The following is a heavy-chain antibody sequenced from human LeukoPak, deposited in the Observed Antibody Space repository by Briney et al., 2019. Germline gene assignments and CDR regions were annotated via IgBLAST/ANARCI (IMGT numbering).Heavy chain of an antibody. D-gene: IGHD5-24*01. CDR1: GFTFSTYT. CDR3: ASASRWLQVGFDY. V-gene: IGHV3-30-3*01. Sequence: GRSLRLSCAASGFTFSTYTIHWVRQAPGKGLEWVAVISYDGSSDYYADSVKGRFTISRDDSKNTLYLQMNSLRAEDTAVYYCASASRWLQVGFDYWGQGSPVTVSS. J-gene: IGHJ4*02. CDR2: ISYDGSSD.